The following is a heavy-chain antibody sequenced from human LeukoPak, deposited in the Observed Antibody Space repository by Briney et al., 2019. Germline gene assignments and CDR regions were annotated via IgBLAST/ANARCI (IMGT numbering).Heavy chain of an antibody. D-gene: IGHD3-10*01. Sequence: ASVKVSCKASAYTFTNYYIHWVRQAPGQGLEWMGIINPNGGSTSYAQKFQGRVTMTRDTSTTTVYMELSSLRSEDTAVYYCARAMVRGVSNPFDSWGQGTLVTVSS. CDR2: INPNGGST. CDR1: AYTFTNYY. V-gene: IGHV1-46*01. J-gene: IGHJ4*02. CDR3: ARAMVRGVSNPFDS.